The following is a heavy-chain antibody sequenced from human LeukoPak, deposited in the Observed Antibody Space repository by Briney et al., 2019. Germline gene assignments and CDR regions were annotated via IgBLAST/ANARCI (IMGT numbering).Heavy chain of an antibody. V-gene: IGHV5-51*01. CDR1: GYRFTDYW. CDR2: IYPGDSDT. CDR3: ARGAAGTTPDYYYFGLDV. J-gene: IGHJ6*02. D-gene: IGHD1-7*01. Sequence: GESLKISCKGSGYRFTDYWIGWVRQMPGKGLGWMGIIYPGDSDTRYSPSFQGQVTISADKSINTAHLQWSSLKASDTAMYYCARGAAGTTPDYYYFGLDVWGQGTTVRVSS.